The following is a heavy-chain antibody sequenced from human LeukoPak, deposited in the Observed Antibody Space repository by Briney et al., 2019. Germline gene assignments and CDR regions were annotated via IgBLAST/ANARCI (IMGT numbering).Heavy chain of an antibody. D-gene: IGHD6-13*01. J-gene: IGHJ4*02. Sequence: GGSLRLSCAASGVTFSNAWMSRVRQAPGKGLEWVGRIESKTNGGTTDYAAPVKGRFIISRDDAMNMVYLQMNSLKIEDTAVYYCSAGGGTADFWGQGTLVTVSS. CDR3: SAGGGTADF. V-gene: IGHV3-15*04. CDR1: GVTFSNAW. CDR2: IESKTNGGTT.